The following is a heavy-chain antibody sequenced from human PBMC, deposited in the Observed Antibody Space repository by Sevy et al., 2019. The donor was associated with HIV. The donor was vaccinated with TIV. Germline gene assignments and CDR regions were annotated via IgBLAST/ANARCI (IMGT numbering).Heavy chain of an antibody. CDR2: ISGSGGST. Sequence: GGSLRLSCAASGFTFSSYGMTWVRQAPGKGLEWVSAISGSGGSTYYADSVKGRFTISRDISKNMLYVQMNSLRAEDTAVYYCGKGTMPYYYYYYDMDVWGQGTTVTVSS. V-gene: IGHV3-23*01. D-gene: IGHD2-2*01. J-gene: IGHJ6*02. CDR3: GKGTMPYYYYYYDMDV. CDR1: GFTFSSYG.